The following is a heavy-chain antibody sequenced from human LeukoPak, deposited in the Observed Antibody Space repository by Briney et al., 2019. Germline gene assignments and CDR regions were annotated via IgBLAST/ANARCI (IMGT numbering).Heavy chain of an antibody. CDR1: GGSINSYF. J-gene: IGHJ4*02. CDR3: ASTRRDGYPFDY. V-gene: IGHV4-59*01. CDR2: IYYIGST. D-gene: IGHD5-24*01. Sequence: PSETLSLTCTISGGSINSYFWTWIRQPPGKGLEWIGYIYYIGSTNYNPSLKSRVTISVDTSKNQFSLKLRSVTGADTALYYCASTRRDGYPFDYWGQGTLVTASS.